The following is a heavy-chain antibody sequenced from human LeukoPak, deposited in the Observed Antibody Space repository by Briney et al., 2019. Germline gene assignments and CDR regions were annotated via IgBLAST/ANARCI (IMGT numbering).Heavy chain of an antibody. J-gene: IGHJ2*01. CDR3: ARAPGTSYWYFDL. V-gene: IGHV3-64*01. CDR2: ISSNGGST. Sequence: GGSLRLSCAASGFTFSSYAMHWVRQAPGKGLEYVSAISSNGGSTYYANSVKGRFTISRDNSKNTLYLQMGSLRAEDMAVYYCARAPGTSYWYFDLWGRGTLVTVSS. D-gene: IGHD3/OR15-3a*01. CDR1: GFTFSSYA.